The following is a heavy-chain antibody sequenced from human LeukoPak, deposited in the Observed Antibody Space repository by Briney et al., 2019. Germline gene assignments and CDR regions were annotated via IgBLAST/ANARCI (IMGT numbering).Heavy chain of an antibody. D-gene: IGHD5-18*01. V-gene: IGHV3-23*01. CDR2: ISGSGGST. J-gene: IGHJ4*02. CDR1: GFTFSSYA. CDR3: ATRGGYSYGSNSFFDY. Sequence: QPGGSLRLSCAASGFTFSSYAMSWVRQAPGKGLEWVSAISGSGGSTYYADSVKGRFTISRDNSKNTLYLQMNSLRAEDTAVYYCATRGGYSYGSNSFFDYWGQGTLVTVSS.